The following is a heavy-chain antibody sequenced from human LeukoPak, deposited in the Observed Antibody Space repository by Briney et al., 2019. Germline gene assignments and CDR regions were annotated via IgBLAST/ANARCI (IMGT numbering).Heavy chain of an antibody. CDR2: IIPIFGTA. D-gene: IGHD1-26*01. CDR3: ARALGAIYYFDY. J-gene: IGHJ4*02. V-gene: IGHV1-69*13. CDR1: GGTFSSYA. Sequence: ASVKVSCKASGGTFSSYAISWVRRAPGQGLEWMGGIIPIFGTANYAQKFQGRVTITADESTSTAYMELSSLRSEDTAVYYCARALGAIYYFDYWGQGTLVTVSS.